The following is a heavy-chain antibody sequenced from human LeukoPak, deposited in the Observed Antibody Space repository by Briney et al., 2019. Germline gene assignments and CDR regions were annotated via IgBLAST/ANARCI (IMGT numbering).Heavy chain of an antibody. Sequence: SETLSLTCTVSGGSISSSSYYWGWIRPPPGKGLEWIGSIYYSGSTYYNPSLKSRVTISVDTSKNQFSLKLNSVTAADTAVYYCMGYVTATASFDYWGQGTLVTVSS. D-gene: IGHD2-8*01. CDR1: GGSISSSSYY. CDR3: MGYVTATASFDY. V-gene: IGHV4-39*01. CDR2: IYYSGST. J-gene: IGHJ4*02.